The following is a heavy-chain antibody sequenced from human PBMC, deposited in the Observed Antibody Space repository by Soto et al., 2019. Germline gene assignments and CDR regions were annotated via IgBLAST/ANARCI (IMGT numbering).Heavy chain of an antibody. Sequence: QVQLQESGPGLVKPSETLSLTCTVSGGSISSYYWSWIRQPPGKGLEWIGYIYYSGSTNYNPSLKGRVTRSVDTSTNQFALKLSSVTAADPAVYYCAPRGGSPWGQGTLGTVSS. J-gene: IGHJ5*02. CDR1: GGSISSYY. CDR2: IYYSGST. V-gene: IGHV4-59*01. D-gene: IGHD3-16*01. CDR3: APRGGSP.